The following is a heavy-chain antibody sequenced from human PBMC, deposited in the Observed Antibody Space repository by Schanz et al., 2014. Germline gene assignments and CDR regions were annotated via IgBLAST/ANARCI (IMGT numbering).Heavy chain of an antibody. Sequence: EVQLVESGGGLVEPGGSLRLSCAASGFSFSSYAMGWVRQARGKGLEWVSYISGSSRTIYYADSMKGRFTVSRDNAENALYLQMNSLRAEDTGLYFCARGGSGSHYRLDYWGQGTLVTVSS. CDR2: ISGSSRTI. CDR1: GFSFSSYA. J-gene: IGHJ4*02. CDR3: ARGGSGSHYRLDY. V-gene: IGHV3-48*01. D-gene: IGHD1-26*01.